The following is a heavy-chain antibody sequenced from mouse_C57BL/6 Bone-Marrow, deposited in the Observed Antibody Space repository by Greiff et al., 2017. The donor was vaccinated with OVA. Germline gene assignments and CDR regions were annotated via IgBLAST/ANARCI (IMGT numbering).Heavy chain of an antibody. CDR2: IYPRSGNT. V-gene: IGHV1-81*01. J-gene: IGHJ3*01. CDR3: ARSYLSWFAY. Sequence: QVQLQQSGAELARPGASVKLSCKASGYTFTSSGISWVKQRTGQGLEWIGEIYPRSGNTYYNEKFKGKATLTADKSSSTAYMELRSLTSEDSAVYFCARSYLSWFAYWGQGTLVTVSA. D-gene: IGHD5-5*01. CDR1: GYTFTSSG.